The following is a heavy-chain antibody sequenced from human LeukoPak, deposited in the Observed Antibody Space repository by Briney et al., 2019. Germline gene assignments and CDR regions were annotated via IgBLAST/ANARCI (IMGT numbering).Heavy chain of an antibody. CDR2: ISSSSSYI. Sequence: CLSLSCAASGFTFSSYSISCVRQAPGKGLEWGSSISSSSSYIYYAYSVKGRFTISRDNGKNSMYLQMNSLSAEDTAVYYCASYCSGGSCYSADFDYWGQGTLVTVSS. V-gene: IGHV3-21*01. CDR1: GFTFSSYS. CDR3: ASYCSGGSCYSADFDY. D-gene: IGHD2-15*01. J-gene: IGHJ4*02.